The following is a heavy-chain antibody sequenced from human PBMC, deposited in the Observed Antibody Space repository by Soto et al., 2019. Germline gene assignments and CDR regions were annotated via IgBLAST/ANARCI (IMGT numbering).Heavy chain of an antibody. Sequence: PSETLSLTCTVSGGSISSGGYYWSWIRQHPGKGLEWIGYIYYSGSTYYNPSLKSRVTISVDTSKNQFSLKLSSVTAADTAVYYCARDEGALGPGTTRHYAFDIWGQGTMVTVSS. CDR2: IYYSGST. V-gene: IGHV4-31*03. CDR1: GGSISSGGYY. CDR3: ARDEGALGPGTTRHYAFDI. D-gene: IGHD1-7*01. J-gene: IGHJ3*02.